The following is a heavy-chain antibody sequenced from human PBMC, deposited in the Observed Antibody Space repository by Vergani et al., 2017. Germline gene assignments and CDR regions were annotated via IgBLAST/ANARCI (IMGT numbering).Heavy chain of an antibody. CDR2: IFSNDEK. J-gene: IGHJ6*02. CDR1: GFSLSNARMG. CDR3: ARIPPHRAPQQPDSSYYYGMDV. V-gene: IGHV2-26*01. Sequence: QVTLKESGPVLVKPTETLTLTCTVSGFSLSNARMGVSWIRQPPGKALELLAHIFSNDEKSYSTSLKCRLTISKDTAKRQMVLTMTNMDPVDTATYYWARIPPHRAPQQPDSSYYYGMDVWGQGTTVTVSS. D-gene: IGHD6-13*01.